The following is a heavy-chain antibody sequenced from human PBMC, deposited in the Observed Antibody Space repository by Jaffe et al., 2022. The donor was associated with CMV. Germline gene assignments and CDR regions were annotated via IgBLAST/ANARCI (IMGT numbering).Heavy chain of an antibody. D-gene: IGHD3-10*01. CDR1: GFIFNTYE. CDR2: VSDRSTNI. Sequence: EEQVVASGGGLVQPGGSLRLSCAASGFIFNTYEMNWVRQAPGKGLEWISSVSDRSTNIYYADSVKGRFTISRNNAKNSLYLEMNRLGLDDTAVYYCARGRYRGFDLWGRGTLVTVSS. J-gene: IGHJ2*01. CDR3: ARGRYRGFDL. V-gene: IGHV3-48*03.